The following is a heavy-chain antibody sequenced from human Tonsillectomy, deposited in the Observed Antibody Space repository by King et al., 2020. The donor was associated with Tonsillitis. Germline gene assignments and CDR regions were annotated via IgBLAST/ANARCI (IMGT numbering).Heavy chain of an antibody. CDR3: AREGVLRYFDWLPINNWFDP. Sequence: VQLVESGGGVVQPGRSLRLSCAASGFTFSSYAMHWVRQAPGKGLEWVAVISYDGSNKYYADSVKGRFTISRDNSKNTLYLQMNSLRAEDTAVYYCAREGVLRYFDWLPINNWFDPWGQGTLVTVSS. J-gene: IGHJ5*02. CDR1: GFTFSSYA. V-gene: IGHV3-30-3*01. CDR2: ISYDGSNK. D-gene: IGHD3-9*01.